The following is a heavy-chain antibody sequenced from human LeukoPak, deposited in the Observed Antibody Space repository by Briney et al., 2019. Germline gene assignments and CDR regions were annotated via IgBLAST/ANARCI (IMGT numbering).Heavy chain of an antibody. V-gene: IGHV1-8*01. CDR1: RYTFTSYD. CDR2: MNPNTGRT. CDR3: ARLSQTPDYYGNGGCYYLGY. D-gene: IGHD3-22*01. J-gene: IGHJ4*02. Sequence: ASVKVSCKASRYTFTSYDINWVREAAGQGLEWMGWMNPNTGRTGYAQKFQGRVTMTRDASINTAYMELSNLRSEDTAVYYCARLSQTPDYYGNGGCYYLGYWGQGTPVTVSS.